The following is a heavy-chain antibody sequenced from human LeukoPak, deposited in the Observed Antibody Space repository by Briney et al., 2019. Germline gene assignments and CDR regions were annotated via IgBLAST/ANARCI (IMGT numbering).Heavy chain of an antibody. CDR3: ARAPGEYYYDSSGPHPRSRWCFDY. CDR2: INPNSGGT. V-gene: IGHV1-2*02. Sequence: ASVKVSCKASGYTFTGYYMHWVRQAPGQGLEWMGWINPNSGGTNYAQKFQGRVTMTRDTSISTAYMELSRLRSDDTAVYYCARAPGEYYYDSSGPHPRSRWCFDYWGQGTLVTVSS. J-gene: IGHJ4*02. CDR1: GYTFTGYY. D-gene: IGHD3-22*01.